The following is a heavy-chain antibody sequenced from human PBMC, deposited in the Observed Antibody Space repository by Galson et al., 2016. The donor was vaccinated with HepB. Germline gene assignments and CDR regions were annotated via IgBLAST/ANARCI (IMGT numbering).Heavy chain of an antibody. CDR3: AKDYCSDTCHLGRWNV. J-gene: IGHJ6*02. Sequence: SLRLSCAASGFSFSNYGMHWVRQAPGKGLEWVAGVSYGGSKNYYVDSVKGRFTISSDNSKNTLYLQMNSLRPEDAAIYYCAKDYCSDTCHLGRWNVWGQGTPVTVSS. CDR2: VSYGGSKN. D-gene: IGHD2-15*01. V-gene: IGHV3-30*18. CDR1: GFSFSNYG.